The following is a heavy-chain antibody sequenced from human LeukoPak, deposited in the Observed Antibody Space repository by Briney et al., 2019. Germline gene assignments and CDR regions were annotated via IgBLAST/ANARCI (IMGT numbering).Heavy chain of an antibody. CDR2: IWYDGSNK. J-gene: IGHJ4*02. CDR3: ARGYSSSWYYFDY. D-gene: IGHD6-13*01. CDR1: GFTFSSYG. Sequence: GGSLRLSCAVSGFTFSSYGMHWVRQAPGKGLEWVAVIWYDGSNKYYADSVKGRFTISRDNSKNTLYLQMNSLRAEDTAVYYCARGYSSSWYYFDYWGQGTLVTVSS. V-gene: IGHV3-33*01.